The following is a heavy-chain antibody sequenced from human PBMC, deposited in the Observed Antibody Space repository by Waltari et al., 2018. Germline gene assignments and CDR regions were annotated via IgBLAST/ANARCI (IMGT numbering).Heavy chain of an antibody. Sequence: GGHLVPPGGSLRLSCGGPGFTCGGRNINWVRQTPEKGLEWISHISPTGYDKLYAASVRGRFTISRDSAKSVFLEMSRLRAEDTGVYYCVRSLYINYGSPGFEEWGPGTMVTVS. CDR3: VRSLYINYGSPGFEE. V-gene: IGHV3-48*03. D-gene: IGHD3-16*01. CDR1: GFTCGGRN. J-gene: IGHJ3*01. CDR2: ISPTGYDK.